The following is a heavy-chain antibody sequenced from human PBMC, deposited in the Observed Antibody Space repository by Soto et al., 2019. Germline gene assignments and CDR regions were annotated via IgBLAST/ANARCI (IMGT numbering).Heavy chain of an antibody. CDR3: VKANLRYGDYSPLDS. J-gene: IGHJ4*02. V-gene: IGHV3-23*01. D-gene: IGHD4-17*01. CDR1: GFTFNNYA. CDR2: ISGSGVST. Sequence: EVQLLESGGGLVQPGGSLRLSCAASGFTFNNYAMSWVRQTPGEGLEWVSAISGSGVSTYYADSVRGRFTISRDNSKNTLYLQMNRLVANDTAVYYCVKANLRYGDYSPLDSWGQETLVTVSS.